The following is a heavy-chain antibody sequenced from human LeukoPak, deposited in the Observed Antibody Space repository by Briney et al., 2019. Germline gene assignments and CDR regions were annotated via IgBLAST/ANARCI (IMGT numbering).Heavy chain of an antibody. D-gene: IGHD2-21*02. Sequence: PGGSLRLSCAASGFTFSSYSMNWVRQAPGKGLEWVSSISSSSSYIYYADSVKGRFTISRDNAKNSLYLQMNSLRAEDTAVYYCARAFFRSSTAPRSHPPDYWGQGTLVTVSS. J-gene: IGHJ4*02. CDR1: GFTFSSYS. CDR2: ISSSSSYI. CDR3: ARAFFRSSTAPRSHPPDY. V-gene: IGHV3-21*01.